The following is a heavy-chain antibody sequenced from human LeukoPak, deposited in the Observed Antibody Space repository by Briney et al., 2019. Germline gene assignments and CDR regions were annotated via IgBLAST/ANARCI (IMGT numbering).Heavy chain of an antibody. V-gene: IGHV4-4*07. J-gene: IGHJ4*02. D-gene: IGHD2-21*02. CDR2: IYTSGST. Sequence: PSETLSLTCTVSGGSISSYYWSWIRQPAGKGLEWIGRIYTSGSTNYNPSLKSRVTMSVDTSKNQFSLKLSSVTAADTAVYYCAAVAYCGGDCYSMDYWGQGTLVTVSS. CDR3: AAVAYCGGDCYSMDY. CDR1: GGSISSYY.